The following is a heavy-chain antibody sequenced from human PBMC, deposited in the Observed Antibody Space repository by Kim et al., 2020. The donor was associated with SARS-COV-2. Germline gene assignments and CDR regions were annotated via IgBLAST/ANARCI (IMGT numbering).Heavy chain of an antibody. D-gene: IGHD6-13*01. Sequence: YAQKFQGRVTMSRHTSISTADMELSSLTSDDTAVYYGARRIAAAGTCLDFWGQGTLVTVSS. CDR3: ARRIAAAGTCLDF. V-gene: IGHV1-8*01. J-gene: IGHJ4*02.